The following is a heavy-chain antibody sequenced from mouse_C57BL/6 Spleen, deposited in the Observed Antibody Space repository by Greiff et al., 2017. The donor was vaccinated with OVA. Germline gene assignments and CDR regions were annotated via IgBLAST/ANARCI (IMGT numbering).Heavy chain of an antibody. V-gene: IGHV1-80*01. CDR3: ARMGDSLKGHY. CDR1: GYAFSSYW. J-gene: IGHJ2*01. CDR2: IYPGDGDT. Sequence: VKLMESGAELVKPGASVKISCKASGYAFSSYWMNWVKQRPGKGLEWIGQIYPGDGDTNYNGKFKGKATLTADKSSSTAYLQHSSLTSEDSAVYFCARMGDSLKGHYWGQGTTLTVSS. D-gene: IGHD1-3*01.